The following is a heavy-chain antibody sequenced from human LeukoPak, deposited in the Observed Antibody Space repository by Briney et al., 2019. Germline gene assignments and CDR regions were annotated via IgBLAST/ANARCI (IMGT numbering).Heavy chain of an antibody. Sequence: PGGSLRLSCAASGFTFSSHWMSWVRQAPGKGLEWVANIKQDGSEKYYVDSVKGRFTISRDNAKNSLYLQMSSLRAEDTAVYYCAREERDGYNYYWYFDLWGRGTLVTVSS. V-gene: IGHV3-7*01. CDR3: AREERDGYNYYWYFDL. D-gene: IGHD5-24*01. CDR2: IKQDGSEK. J-gene: IGHJ2*01. CDR1: GFTFSSHW.